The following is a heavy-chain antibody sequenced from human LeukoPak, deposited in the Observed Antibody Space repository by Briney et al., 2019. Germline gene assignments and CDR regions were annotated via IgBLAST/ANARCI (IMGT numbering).Heavy chain of an antibody. Sequence: GRSLRLSCAASGFTFSTSWMTWVRQAPGKGLEFVANIKHDGSERYYVDSVKGRFTISRDNAKNSLYLQMNSLTVEDTALYYCAKDRVGGALELWGQGTLATVSS. J-gene: IGHJ4*02. CDR2: IKHDGSER. V-gene: IGHV3-7*01. D-gene: IGHD2-21*01. CDR1: GFTFSTSW. CDR3: AKDRVGGALEL.